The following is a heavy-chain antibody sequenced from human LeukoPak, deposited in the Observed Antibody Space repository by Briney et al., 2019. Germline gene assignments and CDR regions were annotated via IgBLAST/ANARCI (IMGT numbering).Heavy chain of an antibody. CDR3: AGATIAAAGTGGNWFDP. CDR1: GFTFSSYA. V-gene: IGHV3-30-3*01. D-gene: IGHD6-13*01. Sequence: GGSLRLSCAASGFTFSSYAMHWVRQAPGKGLEWVAVISYDGSNKYYADSVKGRFTISRDNSKNTLYLQMNSLRAEDTAVYYCAGATIAAAGTGGNWFDPWGQGTLVTVSS. J-gene: IGHJ5*02. CDR2: ISYDGSNK.